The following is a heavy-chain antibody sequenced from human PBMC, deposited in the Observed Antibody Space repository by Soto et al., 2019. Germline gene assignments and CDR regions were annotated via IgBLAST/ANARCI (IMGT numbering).Heavy chain of an antibody. J-gene: IGHJ1*01. Sequence: EVQLVESGGGLVQPGRSLRLSCAASGFTFDDYDMHWVRQVPGKGLEWVSGINWNSGSIGYGDSVKGRFAISRDNDKNSLHLQMNSLSAEDTAFYYCVKDESINWYSGHFRHWGQGTLVTVSS. CDR2: INWNSGSI. CDR1: GFTFDDYD. V-gene: IGHV3-9*01. CDR3: VKDESINWYSGHFRH. D-gene: IGHD6-13*01.